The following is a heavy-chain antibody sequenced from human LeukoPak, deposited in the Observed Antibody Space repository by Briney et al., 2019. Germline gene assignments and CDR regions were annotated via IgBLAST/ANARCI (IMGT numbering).Heavy chain of an antibody. Sequence: GGSLRLSCAASGFTFSSYSMNWVRQAPGKGLEWVSSISSSSSYIYYADSVKGRFTISRDNAKNSLYLQVNSLRAEDTAVYYCARDVPGTTGTHGSRFDPWGQGTLVTVSS. D-gene: IGHD1-1*01. J-gene: IGHJ5*02. CDR1: GFTFSSYS. V-gene: IGHV3-21*01. CDR3: ARDVPGTTGTHGSRFDP. CDR2: ISSSSSYI.